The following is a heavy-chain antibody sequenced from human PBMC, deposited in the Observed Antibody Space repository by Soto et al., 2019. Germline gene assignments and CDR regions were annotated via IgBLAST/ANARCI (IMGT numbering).Heavy chain of an antibody. J-gene: IGHJ4*02. CDR2: IYNTGST. CDR1: GVSVNSANYY. D-gene: IGHD6-6*01. Sequence: PSDTLSLTXTVSGVSVNSANYYWSWIRQPPGKGLEWIGHIYNTGSTTYNPSLKSRVTISLDTSRNHFSLSLNSVTAADTAVFYCAREYSSSPEAFDFWGRGTLVTVSS. V-gene: IGHV4-61*03. CDR3: AREYSSSPEAFDF.